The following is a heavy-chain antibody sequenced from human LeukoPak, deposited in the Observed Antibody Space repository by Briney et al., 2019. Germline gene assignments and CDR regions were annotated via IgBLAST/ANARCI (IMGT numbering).Heavy chain of an antibody. CDR3: ARHGEQRLIYFDY. Sequence: SETLSLTCTVSGGSVSSGSYYWSWIRKSPGKGLEWIGYIYYSGSTNYNPSLKSRVTISVDTSKNQFSLRLSSVTAADTALYYCARHGEQRLIYFDYWGQGTLVTVSS. J-gene: IGHJ4*02. CDR1: GGSVSSGSYY. CDR2: IYYSGST. V-gene: IGHV4-61*01. D-gene: IGHD6-25*01.